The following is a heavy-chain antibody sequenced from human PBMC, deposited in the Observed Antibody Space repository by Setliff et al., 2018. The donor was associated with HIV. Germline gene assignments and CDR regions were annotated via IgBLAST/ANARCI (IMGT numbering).Heavy chain of an antibody. CDR2: IKEDGSEK. CDR1: GFTFSTYW. CDR3: AKDVTYYYDSSGSYGMDV. V-gene: IGHV3-7*01. Sequence: GGSLRLSCVASGFTFSTYWMSWVRQAPGKGLEWVANIKEDGSEKYYPDSVKGRFTISRDNAKNSLYLQMTSLRAEDTAVYYCAKDVTYYYDSSGSYGMDVWGQGTTVTVSS. J-gene: IGHJ6*02. D-gene: IGHD3-22*01.